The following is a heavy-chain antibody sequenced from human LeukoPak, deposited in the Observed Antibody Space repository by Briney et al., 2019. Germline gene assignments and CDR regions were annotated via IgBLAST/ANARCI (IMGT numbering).Heavy chain of an antibody. CDR1: VGSISGYY. D-gene: IGHD2-15*01. V-gene: IGHV4-59*12. J-gene: IGHJ5*02. Sequence: SETLSLTCTVSVGSISGYYWSWIRQPPGKGLEWIGYIYSSGSTTYNSSLKSRVTISVDTSKNQFSLKLSSVTAADTAVYYCARGKYCSGGSCYVPWFDPWGQGTLVTVSS. CDR3: ARGKYCSGGSCYVPWFDP. CDR2: IYSSGST.